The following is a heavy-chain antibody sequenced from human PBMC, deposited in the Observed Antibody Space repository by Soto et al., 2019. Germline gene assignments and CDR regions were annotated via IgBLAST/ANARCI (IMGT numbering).Heavy chain of an antibody. D-gene: IGHD1-26*01. Sequence: SETLSLTXTASGVSVSSSSYYWGWIRQPPGKGLEWIGTIYYTGRTSYSPSLKSRVTISVDTSKTQFSLNLKSVTAADTAVYYCAGRRAGDYYFDYWGQGTLVTVSS. CDR3: AGRRAGDYYFDY. CDR1: GVSVSSSSYY. CDR2: IYYTGRT. J-gene: IGHJ4*02. V-gene: IGHV4-39*01.